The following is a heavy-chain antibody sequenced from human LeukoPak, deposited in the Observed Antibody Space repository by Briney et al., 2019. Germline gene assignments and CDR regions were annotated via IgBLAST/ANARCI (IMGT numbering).Heavy chain of an antibody. CDR2: IYYSGST. CDR1: GGSISSGGYY. J-gene: IGHJ5*02. CDR3: ARGYCSGGSCYWFDP. V-gene: IGHV4-31*03. Sequence: SSQTLSLTCTVSGGSISSGGYYWSWIRQHPGKGPEWIGYIYYSGSTYYNPSLKSRVTISVDTSKNQFSLKLSSVTAADTAVYYCARGYCSGGSCYWFDPWGQGTLVTVSS. D-gene: IGHD2-15*01.